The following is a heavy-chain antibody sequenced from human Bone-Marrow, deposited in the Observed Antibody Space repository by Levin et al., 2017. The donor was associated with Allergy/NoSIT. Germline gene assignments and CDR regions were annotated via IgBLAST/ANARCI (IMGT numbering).Heavy chain of an antibody. Sequence: SCTGSGFTFADYPMSWLRHSPAKGLEWVGFIEGKAFGETIQYAPSVRGRFVISRDDSRGIAYLQMSSLKTEDTGVYYCARDPSYYYAPDAFDIWGQGTMVTVSS. D-gene: IGHD3-10*01. J-gene: IGHJ3*02. CDR3: ARDPSYYYAPDAFDI. CDR2: IEGKAFGETI. CDR1: GFTFADYP. V-gene: IGHV3-49*03.